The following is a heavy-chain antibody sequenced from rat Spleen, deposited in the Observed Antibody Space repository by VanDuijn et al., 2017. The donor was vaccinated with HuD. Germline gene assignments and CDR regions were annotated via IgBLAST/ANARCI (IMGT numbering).Heavy chain of an antibody. V-gene: IGHV5-22*01. CDR1: GFTFSDYY. Sequence: EVQLVESDGGSVQPGRSLKLSCAVSGFTFSDYYMAWVRQAPKKGLEWVASINYEGSSTYYGDSVKGRFTISRDNVKRTLYLQMDSLRSEDTATYYCARRPTTNYGPFDYWGQGVMVTVSS. CDR2: INYEGSST. J-gene: IGHJ2*01. CDR3: ARRPTTNYGPFDY. D-gene: IGHD1-11*01.